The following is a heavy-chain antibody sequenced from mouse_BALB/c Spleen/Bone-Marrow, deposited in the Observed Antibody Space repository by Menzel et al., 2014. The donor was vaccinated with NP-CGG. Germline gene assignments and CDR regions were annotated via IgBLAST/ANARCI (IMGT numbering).Heavy chain of an antibody. V-gene: IGHV1-7*01. CDR1: GYTFTSYW. CDR2: IYPSTGYT. D-gene: IGHD2-4*01. Sequence: VQLQESGAELAKPGASVKMSCKASGYTFTSYWMHWVKQRPGQGLEWIGYIYPSTGYTEYNQKFKDKVTLTADKSPSTPYMQLSSLTSDDSAVYYCARDDYAYWGQGTLVTVSA. J-gene: IGHJ3*01. CDR3: ARDDYAY.